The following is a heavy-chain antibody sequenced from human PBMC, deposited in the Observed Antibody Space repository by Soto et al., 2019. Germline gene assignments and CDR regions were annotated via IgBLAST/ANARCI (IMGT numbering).Heavy chain of an antibody. CDR3: ARLTTVTTQNYYYGMDV. J-gene: IGHJ6*02. CDR2: INHSGST. CDR1: GGSFSGYY. Sequence: SETLSLTCAVYGGSFSGYYWSWIRQPPGKGLEWIGEINHSGSTNYNPSLKSRVTISVDTSKNQFSLKLSFVTAADTAVYYCARLTTVTTQNYYYGMDVWGQGTTVTVSS. D-gene: IGHD4-17*01. V-gene: IGHV4-34*01.